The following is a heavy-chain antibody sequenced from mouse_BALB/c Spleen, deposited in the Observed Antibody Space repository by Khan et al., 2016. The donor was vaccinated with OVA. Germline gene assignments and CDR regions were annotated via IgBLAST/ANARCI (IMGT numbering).Heavy chain of an antibody. CDR1: GYSITSDYA. V-gene: IGHV3-2*02. CDR2: INYSGTT. CDR3: VRGRAY. J-gene: IGHJ3*01. Sequence: EVQLQESGPGLVKPSQSLSLTCTVTGYSITSDYAWNWIRQFPGNKLEWMGYINYSGTTRKKPSLNSRISITRDTSKNQFFLQLNSVTTEDTATYYCVRGRAYWGQGTLVTVSA.